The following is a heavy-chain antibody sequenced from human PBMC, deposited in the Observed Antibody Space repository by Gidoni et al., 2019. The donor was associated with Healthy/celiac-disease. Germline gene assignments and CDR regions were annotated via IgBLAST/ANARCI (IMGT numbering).Heavy chain of an antibody. CDR3: ARVARWEGAFDI. V-gene: IGHV3-21*01. J-gene: IGHJ3*02. D-gene: IGHD1-26*01. CDR2: ISSSSSYI. Sequence: EVQLVESGGGLVKPGGSLRLSCAASGFPFSSYSMNWVRQAPGKGLAWVSSISSSSSYIYYADSVKGRFTISRDNAKNSLYLQMNSLRAEDTAVYYCARVARWEGAFDIWGQGTMVTVSS. CDR1: GFPFSSYS.